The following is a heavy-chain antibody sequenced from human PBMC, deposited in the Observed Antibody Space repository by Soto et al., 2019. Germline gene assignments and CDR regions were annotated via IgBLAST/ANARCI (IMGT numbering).Heavy chain of an antibody. Sequence: EVQLLESGGGLVQPGGSLRLSCAASGFTFTHYTMSWVRQAPGKGLEWVSGIIGSGAATYYADSVKGRFTISRDNSENPLYLQMNSLGAEDTAVYYCAKDRERFVEWLPATFDFWGPGILVAVSS. D-gene: IGHD3-3*01. CDR1: GFTFTHYT. V-gene: IGHV3-23*01. J-gene: IGHJ4*02. CDR2: IIGSGAAT. CDR3: AKDRERFVEWLPATFDF.